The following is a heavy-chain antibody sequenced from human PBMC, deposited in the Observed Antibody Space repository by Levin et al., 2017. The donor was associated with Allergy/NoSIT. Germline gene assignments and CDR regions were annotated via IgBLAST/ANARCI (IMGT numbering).Heavy chain of an antibody. D-gene: IGHD6-19*01. CDR3: AKDHESTGWPNFDA. Sequence: GESLKISCAASGFTFSRFAMSWVRQAPGKGLEWVASVNNGGNAYYADSVMGRFSISRDTSKDTLDLQMDNLRVEDSAVYYCAKDHESTGWPNFDAWGQGTLVSVSS. V-gene: IGHV3-23*01. J-gene: IGHJ4*02. CDR2: VNNGGNA. CDR1: GFTFSRFA.